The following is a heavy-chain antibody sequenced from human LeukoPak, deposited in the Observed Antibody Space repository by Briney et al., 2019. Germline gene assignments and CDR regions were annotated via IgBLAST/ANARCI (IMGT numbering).Heavy chain of an antibody. CDR1: GFTFSSYA. J-gene: IGHJ6*04. Sequence: GGSLRLSCAASGFTFSSYAMSWVRQAPGKGLEWVGFIRSKAYGGTTEYAASVKGRFTISRDDSKSIAYLQMNSLKTEDTAVYYCTRSGVSSSLSVDVWGKGTTVTVSS. D-gene: IGHD6-6*01. V-gene: IGHV3-49*04. CDR2: IRSKAYGGTT. CDR3: TRSGVSSSLSVDV.